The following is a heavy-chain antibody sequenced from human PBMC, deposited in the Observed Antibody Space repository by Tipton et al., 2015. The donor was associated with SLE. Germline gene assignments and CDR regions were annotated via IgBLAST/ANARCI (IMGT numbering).Heavy chain of an antibody. CDR3: ARDRKDYYYYGMDV. J-gene: IGHJ6*02. Sequence: TLSLTCTVSGGSISSYYWSWIRQPAGKGLEWIGRLYTSGSTNYNPSLQSRVTMSVDTSKNQFSLKLSSVTAADTAVYYCARDRKDYYYYGMDVWGQGTTVTVSS. V-gene: IGHV4-4*07. CDR2: LYTSGST. CDR1: GGSISSYY.